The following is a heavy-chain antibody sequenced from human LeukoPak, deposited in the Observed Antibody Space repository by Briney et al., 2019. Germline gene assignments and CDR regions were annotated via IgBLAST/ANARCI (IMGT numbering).Heavy chain of an antibody. CDR1: GFTFDDYA. CDR3: ARDLAYNYNYYYYGLDV. CDR2: ISWNSGSI. V-gene: IGHV3-9*01. Sequence: PGGSLRLSCAASGFTFDDYAMHWVRQAPGKGLEWVSGISWNSGSIGYADSVKGRFTISRDNAKNSLYLQMNSLRAEDTAIYYCARDLAYNYNYYYYGLDVWGQGTTVTVSS. J-gene: IGHJ6*02. D-gene: IGHD5-24*01.